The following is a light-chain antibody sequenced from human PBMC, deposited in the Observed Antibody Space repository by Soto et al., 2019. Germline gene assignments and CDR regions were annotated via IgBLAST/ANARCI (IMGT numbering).Light chain of an antibody. CDR3: QQFNTSPWT. CDR1: QSVSIW. Sequence: DIQMTQSPSTLSASEGDRVTISCRASQSVSIWLAWYQQKPGRAPKLLIYKSSILESGVPPRFSGSGSGTEFTLTISSLQPDDFATYYCQQFNTSPWTFGQGTKVEIK. J-gene: IGKJ1*01. CDR2: KSS. V-gene: IGKV1-5*03.